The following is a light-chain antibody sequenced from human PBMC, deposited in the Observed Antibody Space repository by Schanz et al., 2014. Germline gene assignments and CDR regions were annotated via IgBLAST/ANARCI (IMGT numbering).Light chain of an antibody. CDR1: SSDVGGYNY. CDR2: DVT. V-gene: IGLV2-14*03. J-gene: IGLJ3*02. Sequence: QSALTQPASVSGSPGQSITISCTGTSSDVGGYNYVSWYQQHPGKAPKLIIYDVTNRPSGVSNRFSASKSGNTASLTISGLQAEDEADFYCCSYTSSNTWLFGGGTKLTVL. CDR3: CSYTSSNTWL.